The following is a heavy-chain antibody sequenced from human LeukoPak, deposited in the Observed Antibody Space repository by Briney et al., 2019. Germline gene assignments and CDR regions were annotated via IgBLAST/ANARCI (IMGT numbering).Heavy chain of an antibody. D-gene: IGHD3-22*01. V-gene: IGHV4-4*07. CDR2: TSSSGST. CDR1: GGSISSYS. J-gene: IGHJ3*02. CDR3: ARGPYSYDSSGAFDI. Sequence: SETLSLTCTVSGGSISSYSWSWIRQPAGKGLEWIGRTSSSGSTNYNPSLKSRVTISVDTSKNQFSLKLSSVTAADTAVYFCARGPYSYDSSGAFDIWGQGTMVTVSS.